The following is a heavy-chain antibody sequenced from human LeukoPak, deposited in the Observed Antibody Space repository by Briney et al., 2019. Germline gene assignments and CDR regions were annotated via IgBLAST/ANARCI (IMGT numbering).Heavy chain of an antibody. CDR1: GYTFTGYY. CDR3: ARVHGSRSYRLIDY. Sequence: ASVKVSCKASGYTFTGYYMHWVRQAPRQGLEWMGRINPNSGGTNYAQKFQGRVTMTRDTSISTAYMELSRLRSDDTAVYYCARVHGSRSYRLIDYWGQGTLVTVSS. V-gene: IGHV1-2*06. J-gene: IGHJ4*02. CDR2: INPNSGGT. D-gene: IGHD3-10*01.